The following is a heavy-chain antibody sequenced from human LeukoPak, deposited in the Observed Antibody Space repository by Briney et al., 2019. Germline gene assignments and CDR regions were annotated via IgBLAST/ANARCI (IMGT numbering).Heavy chain of an antibody. J-gene: IGHJ4*02. D-gene: IGHD3-22*01. V-gene: IGHV4-34*01. CDR2: INHSGST. Sequence: SETLSLTCAVYGESFSGYYWSWIRQPPGKGLEWIGEINHSGSTNYNPSLKSRVTISVDTSKNQFSLKLSSVTAADTAVYYCAIYDSSGYYYPSADYWGQGTLVTVSS. CDR3: AIYDSSGYYYPSADY. CDR1: GESFSGYY.